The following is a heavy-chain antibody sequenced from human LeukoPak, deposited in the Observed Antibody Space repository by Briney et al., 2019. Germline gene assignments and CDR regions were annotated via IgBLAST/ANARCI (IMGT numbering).Heavy chain of an antibody. D-gene: IGHD3-22*01. J-gene: IGHJ4*02. CDR3: ARGGSPYYYDSSGYGY. V-gene: IGHV4-39*07. CDR1: GGSISTSNYY. CDR2: INHSGST. Sequence: PSETLSLTCTVSGGSISTSNYYWGWIRQPPGKGLEWIGEINHSGSTNYNPSLKSRVTISVDTSKNQFSLKLSSVTAADTAVYYCARGGSPYYYDSSGYGYWGQGTLVTVSS.